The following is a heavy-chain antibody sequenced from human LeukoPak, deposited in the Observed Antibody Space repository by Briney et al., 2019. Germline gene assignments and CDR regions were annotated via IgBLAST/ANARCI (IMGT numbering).Heavy chain of an antibody. D-gene: IGHD5-18*01. V-gene: IGHV3-7*01. CDR2: IKQDGSEK. Sequence: GGSLRLSCAASGFTFSSYYMNWVRQAPGKGLEWVAKIKQDGSEKYYVDSVKGRFTISRDNARNSLYLQMNSLRAEDTSVYYCARVVRDTATGHFDSWGQGTLVTVSS. J-gene: IGHJ4*02. CDR3: ARVVRDTATGHFDS. CDR1: GFTFSSYY.